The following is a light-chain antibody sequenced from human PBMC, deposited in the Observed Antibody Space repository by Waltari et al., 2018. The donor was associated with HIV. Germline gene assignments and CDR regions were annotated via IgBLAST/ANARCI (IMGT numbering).Light chain of an antibody. CDR2: KAS. Sequence: DIQMTQSPSPLSAFIGDRVTITCRASQSIMQWLACYQQQPGKAPKLLIYKASVLESGVPSRFSGSGSGTDFTLTISSLQPVDSATYYCQQYNRTPWAFGQGTKVEIK. CDR3: QQYNRTPWA. J-gene: IGKJ1*01. CDR1: QSIMQW. V-gene: IGKV1-5*03.